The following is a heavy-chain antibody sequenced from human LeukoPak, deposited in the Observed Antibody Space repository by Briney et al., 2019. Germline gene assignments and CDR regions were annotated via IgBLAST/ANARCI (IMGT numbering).Heavy chain of an antibody. V-gene: IGHV4-59*08. D-gene: IGHD4-17*01. CDR3: ARAPYGDYGLLDY. J-gene: IGHJ4*02. CDR2: IYYSGST. CDR1: GGSISSYY. Sequence: KASETLSLTCTVSGGSISSYYWSWIRQPPGKGLEWIGYIYYSGSTNYNPSLKSRVTISVDTSKNQFSLKLSSVTAADTAVYYCARAPYGDYGLLDYWGQGTLVTVSS.